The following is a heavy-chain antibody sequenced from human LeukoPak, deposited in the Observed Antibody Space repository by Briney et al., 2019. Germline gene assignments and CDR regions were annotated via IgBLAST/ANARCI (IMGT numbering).Heavy chain of an antibody. Sequence: SQTLSLTCAVSGGSISSGGYSWSWIRQPLGKGLEWIGYIYHSGSTYYNPSLKSRVTISVDRSKNQFSLKLSSVTAADTAVYYCARALLYYGSGSYYSYYFDYWGQGTLVTVSS. V-gene: IGHV4-30-2*01. D-gene: IGHD3-10*01. CDR3: ARALLYYGSGSYYSYYFDY. J-gene: IGHJ4*02. CDR1: GGSISSGGYS. CDR2: IYHSGST.